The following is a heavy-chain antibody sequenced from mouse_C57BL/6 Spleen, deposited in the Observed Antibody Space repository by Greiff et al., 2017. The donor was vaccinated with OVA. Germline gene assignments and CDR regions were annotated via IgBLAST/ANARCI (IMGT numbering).Heavy chain of an antibody. CDR2: IRSKSNNYAT. J-gene: IGHJ3*01. CDR1: GFSFNTYA. Sequence: DVHLVESGGGLVQPKGSLKLSCAASGFSFNTYAMNWVRQAPGKGLEWVARIRSKSNNYATYYADSVKDRFTISRDDSESMLYLQMNNLKTEDTAMYYCVRHLDGYYGGFAYWGQGTLVTVSA. D-gene: IGHD2-3*01. CDR3: VRHLDGYYGGFAY. V-gene: IGHV10-1*01.